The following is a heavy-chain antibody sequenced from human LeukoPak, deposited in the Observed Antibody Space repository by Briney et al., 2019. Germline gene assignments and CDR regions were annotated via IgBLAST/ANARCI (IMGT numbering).Heavy chain of an antibody. CDR3: ASTEKGIVGAEIDY. D-gene: IGHD1-26*01. V-gene: IGHV3-30-3*01. CDR2: ISYDGSNK. CDR1: EFTFSSYA. J-gene: IGHJ4*02. Sequence: GGSLRLSCAASEFTFSSYAMHWVRQAPGKGLEWVAVISYDGSNKYYADSVKGRFTISRDNSKNTLCLQMNSLRAEDTAVYYCASTEKGIVGAEIDYWGQGTLVTVSS.